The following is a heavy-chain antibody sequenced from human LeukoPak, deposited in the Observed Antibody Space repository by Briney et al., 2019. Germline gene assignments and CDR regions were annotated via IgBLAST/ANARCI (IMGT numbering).Heavy chain of an antibody. V-gene: IGHV1-2*06. J-gene: IGHJ4*02. Sequence: ASVKVSCKASGYTFTGYYMHWVRQAPGQGLEWMGRTNPNSGGTNYAQKFQGRVTMTRDTSISTAYMELSRLRSDDTAVYYCASGYCSGGSCYDFDYWGQGTLVTVSS. CDR2: TNPNSGGT. CDR1: GYTFTGYY. CDR3: ASGYCSGGSCYDFDY. D-gene: IGHD2-15*01.